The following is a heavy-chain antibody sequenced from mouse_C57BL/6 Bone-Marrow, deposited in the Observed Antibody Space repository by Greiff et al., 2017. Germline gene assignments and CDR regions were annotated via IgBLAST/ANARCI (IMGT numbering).Heavy chain of an antibody. CDR2: IDPSDSYT. CDR3: ARGVGQGH. J-gene: IGHJ3*01. CDR1: GYTFTSYW. V-gene: IGHV1-59*01. D-gene: IGHD3-3*01. Sequence: VQLQQPGAELVRPGTSVKLSCKASGYTFTSYWMHWVKQRPGQGLEWIGVIDPSDSYTNYNQKFKGKAPLTVDTTSSTAYMQLSSLSSEDSAVYYCARGVGQGHWGQGTLVTVSA.